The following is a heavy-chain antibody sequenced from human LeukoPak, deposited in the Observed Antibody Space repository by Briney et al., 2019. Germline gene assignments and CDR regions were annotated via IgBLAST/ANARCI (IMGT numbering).Heavy chain of an antibody. CDR2: ITGSGGST. J-gene: IGHJ4*02. Sequence: PGGSLRLSCAPSGFTFDNFAMTWVRPAPGKGLEWVSEITGSGGSTYYAASVKGRFTISRDKYKKTLYLQRNSLRAEDTAIYYCARELFDLDYWGQGTLVTVSS. CDR3: ARELFDLDY. V-gene: IGHV3-23*01. D-gene: IGHD3-10*01. CDR1: GFTFDNFA.